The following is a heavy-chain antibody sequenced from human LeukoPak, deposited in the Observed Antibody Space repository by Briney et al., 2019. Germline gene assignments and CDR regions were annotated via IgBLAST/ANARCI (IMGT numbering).Heavy chain of an antibody. D-gene: IGHD3-3*01. CDR2: ISSNGGST. CDR3: ARGYDFWSGYWYCYYYGMDV. CDR1: GFTFSSYA. J-gene: IGHJ6*02. Sequence: GGSLRLSCAASGFTFSSYAMHWVRQAPGKGLEYVSAISSNGGSTYYANSVKGRFTISRDNSKSTLYLQMGSLRAEDMAVYYCARGYDFWSGYWYCYYYGMDVWGQGTTVTVSS. V-gene: IGHV3-64*01.